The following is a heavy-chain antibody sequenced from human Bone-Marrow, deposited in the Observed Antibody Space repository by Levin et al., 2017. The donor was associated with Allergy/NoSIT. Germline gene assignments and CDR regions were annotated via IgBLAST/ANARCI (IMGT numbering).Heavy chain of an antibody. Sequence: SETLSLTCNVSGGSISRSGYYWGWIRQPPGKGLEWIGSIYYSGNTYYNPSLKSRVTISVDTSKNQFSLKLSSVTAADTAVYYCARQGAMITLGHYFDYWGQGTLVTVSS. J-gene: IGHJ4*02. V-gene: IGHV4-39*01. CDR2: IYYSGNT. CDR3: ARQGAMITLGHYFDY. D-gene: IGHD3-16*01. CDR1: GGSISRSGYY.